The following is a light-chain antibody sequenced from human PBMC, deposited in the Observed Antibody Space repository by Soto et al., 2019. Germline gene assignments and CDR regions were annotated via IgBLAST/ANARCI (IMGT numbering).Light chain of an antibody. CDR3: QQYYSTPIT. V-gene: IGKV4-1*01. CDR1: QSILYSSNNKNY. J-gene: IGKJ5*01. CDR2: WAS. Sequence: IVMTQSPDSLAVSLGERATINCKSSQSILYSSNNKNYLAWYQQKPGQPLKLLFYWASTRESGVPDRFSGSGSRTDFTLTISSLQAEDVAVYYCQQYYSTPITFGQGTRLEIK.